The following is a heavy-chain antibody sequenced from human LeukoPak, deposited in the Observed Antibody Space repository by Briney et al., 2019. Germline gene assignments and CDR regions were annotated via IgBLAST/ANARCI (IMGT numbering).Heavy chain of an antibody. CDR3: ARKGITMIVVAATGYYFDY. CDR2: IKQDGSEK. D-gene: IGHD3-22*01. J-gene: IGHJ4*02. V-gene: IGHV3-7*05. CDR1: GFTFSSYW. Sequence: PGGSLRLSCAASGFTFSSYWMSWVRQAPGKGLEWVANIKQDGSEKYYVDSVRGRFTISRDNAKNSLYLQMNSLRAEDTAVYYCARKGITMIVVAATGYYFDYWGQGTLVTVSS.